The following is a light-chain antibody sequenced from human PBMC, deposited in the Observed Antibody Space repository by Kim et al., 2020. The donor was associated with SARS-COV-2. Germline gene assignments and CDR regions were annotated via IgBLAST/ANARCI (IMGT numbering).Light chain of an antibody. Sequence: ASVVDRVTITCRASQGISNYLAWYQQKPGKVPKLLIYAASALRSGVPSRFSGSGSGTDFTLTITSLQPEDVAVYYCQQCKGAPWTFGHGTKVEIK. J-gene: IGKJ1*01. CDR1: QGISNY. CDR3: QQCKGAPWT. V-gene: IGKV1-27*01. CDR2: AAS.